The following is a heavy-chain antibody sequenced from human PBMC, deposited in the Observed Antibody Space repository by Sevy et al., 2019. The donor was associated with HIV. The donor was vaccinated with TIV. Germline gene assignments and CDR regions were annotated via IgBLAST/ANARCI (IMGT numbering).Heavy chain of an antibody. V-gene: IGHV3-48*02. Sequence: GGSLRLSCAASGFTVSRYSMNWVRQAPGKGLEWVSYISSSSSTIYYADSVKGRFTISRDNAKNSLYLQMNSLRDEDTAVYYCARDLWGAARPSHFDYWGQGTLVTVSS. CDR3: ARDLWGAARPSHFDY. D-gene: IGHD6-6*01. CDR1: GFTVSRYS. CDR2: ISSSSSTI. J-gene: IGHJ4*02.